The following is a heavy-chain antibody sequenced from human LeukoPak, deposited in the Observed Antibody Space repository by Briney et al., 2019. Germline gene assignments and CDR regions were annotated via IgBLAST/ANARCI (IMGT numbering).Heavy chain of an antibody. D-gene: IGHD5-12*01. CDR1: GYTFTSYY. V-gene: IGHV1-3*01. CDR3: ARVALVVATTSYYFDY. CDR2: INAGNGNT. Sequence: ASVKVSCKASGYTFTSYYMHWVRQAPGQRLEWMGWINAGNGNTKYSQKFQGRVTITRDTSASTAYMELSSLRSEDTAVYYCARVALVVATTSYYFDYWGQGTLVTVSS. J-gene: IGHJ4*02.